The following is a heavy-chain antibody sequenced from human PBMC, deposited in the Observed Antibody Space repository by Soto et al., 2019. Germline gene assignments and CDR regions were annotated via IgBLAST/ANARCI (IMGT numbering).Heavy chain of an antibody. CDR3: ARGLDYYGSGSYHAYGTPNYYGMDV. Sequence: GGSLRLSCAASGFTVSSNYMSWVRQAPGKGLEWVPVIYSGGSTYYADSVKGRFTISRDNSKNTLYLQMNSLRAEDTAVYYCARGLDYYGSGSYHAYGTPNYYGMDVWGQGTTVTVSS. D-gene: IGHD3-10*01. CDR1: GFTVSSNY. J-gene: IGHJ6*02. V-gene: IGHV3-53*01. CDR2: IYSGGST.